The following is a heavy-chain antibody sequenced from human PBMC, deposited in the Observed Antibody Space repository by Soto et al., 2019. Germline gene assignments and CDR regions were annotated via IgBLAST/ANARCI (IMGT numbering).Heavy chain of an antibody. V-gene: IGHV3-23*01. J-gene: IGHJ4*02. CDR2: ISGNGANT. CDR3: VKDLRGSYYRGDEY. Sequence: EVQLLESGGDLIQPGGSLRLSCAASGFTFSSFAMAWVRQAPGKGLQWVSSISGNGANTYHADSVKGRFTVSRDNSKSTVYLQMNDLRVDDTGIYFCVKDLRGSYYRGDEYWGQGTLVTVSS. CDR1: GFTFSSFA. D-gene: IGHD1-26*01.